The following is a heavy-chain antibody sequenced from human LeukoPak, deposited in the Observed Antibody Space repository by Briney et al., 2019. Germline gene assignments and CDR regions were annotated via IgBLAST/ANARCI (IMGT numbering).Heavy chain of an antibody. J-gene: IGHJ4*02. CDR2: ISSSSSYI. CDR3: ARFPILGYCSSTSCTDY. CDR1: GFTFSSYS. D-gene: IGHD2-2*01. Sequence: SGGSLRLSCAASGFTFSSYSMNWVRQAPGKGLEWVSSISSSSSYIYYADSVKGRFTISRDNAKNSLYLQMNSLRAEDTAVYYCARFPILGYCSSTSCTDYWGQGTLVTVSS. V-gene: IGHV3-21*01.